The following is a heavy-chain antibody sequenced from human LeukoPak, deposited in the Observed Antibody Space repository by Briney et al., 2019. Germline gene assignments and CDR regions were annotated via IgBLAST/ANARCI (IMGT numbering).Heavy chain of an antibody. D-gene: IGHD4-17*01. CDR2: IRHEGSNK. J-gene: IGHJ4*02. Sequence: GGSLRLSCAASGFTFSDFGMEWVRQAPGKGLEWVAFIRHEGSNKYYADSVKGRFTISRDNSKNTLDLQMKSLRDEDTAVYYCAKDSYGPDNWGQGTLVTVSS. CDR3: AKDSYGPDN. V-gene: IGHV3-30*02. CDR1: GFTFSDFG.